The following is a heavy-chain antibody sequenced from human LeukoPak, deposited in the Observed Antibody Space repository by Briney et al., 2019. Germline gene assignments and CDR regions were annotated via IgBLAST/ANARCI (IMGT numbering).Heavy chain of an antibody. CDR2: IQENGNAK. V-gene: IGHV3-7*01. D-gene: IGHD4-17*01. Sequence: PGGSLRLSCAASGFTFSAYWMTWVRQAPGKGLEWVANIQENGNAKYYVDSVKGRFTISRDNAKNSLYLQMNSLRAEDTAVYYCARDHYGDYALRYFDYWGQGTLVTVSS. J-gene: IGHJ4*02. CDR3: ARDHYGDYALRYFDY. CDR1: GFTFSAYW.